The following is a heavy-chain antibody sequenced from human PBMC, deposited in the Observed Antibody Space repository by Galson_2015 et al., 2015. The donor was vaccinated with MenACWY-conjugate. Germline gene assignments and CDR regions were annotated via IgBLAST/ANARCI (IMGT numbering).Heavy chain of an antibody. Sequence: SLRLSCAASGLTFSSYAMHWVRQAPGKGLEYVSSISSNGGSTYYADSVKGRFTISRDNSKNTLYLQMSSLRAEDTAVYYCVKDRWELGKDFDYWGQGTLVTVSS. V-gene: IGHV3-64D*06. CDR1: GLTFSSYA. CDR2: ISSNGGST. CDR3: VKDRWELGKDFDY. D-gene: IGHD1-26*01. J-gene: IGHJ4*02.